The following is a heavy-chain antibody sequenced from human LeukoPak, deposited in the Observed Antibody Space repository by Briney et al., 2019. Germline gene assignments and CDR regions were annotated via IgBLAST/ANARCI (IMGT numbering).Heavy chain of an antibody. CDR2: IYYSGST. Sequence: SETLSLTCTVSGDSISSYYWSWIRQPPGKGLEWIGYIYYSGSTNYNPSLKSRVTISVDTSKNQFSLKLSSVTAADTAVYYCARAVGGPWVDYWGQGTLVTVSS. J-gene: IGHJ4*02. CDR1: GDSISSYY. D-gene: IGHD4-23*01. V-gene: IGHV4-59*01. CDR3: ARAVGGPWVDY.